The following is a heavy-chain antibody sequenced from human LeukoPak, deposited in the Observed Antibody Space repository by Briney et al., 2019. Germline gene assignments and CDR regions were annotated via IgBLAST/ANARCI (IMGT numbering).Heavy chain of an antibody. V-gene: IGHV3-30*03. Sequence: GGSLRLSCAASGFTFSTYGMHWVRQAPGKGLEWVALITYDGYYKYYSDSVKGRFTISSDTSKNTLSLQMNSLRAEDTAVYYCARGAWFGEVFGDYWGQGTLVTVSS. D-gene: IGHD3-10*01. J-gene: IGHJ4*02. CDR1: GFTFSTYG. CDR2: ITYDGYYK. CDR3: ARGAWFGEVFGDY.